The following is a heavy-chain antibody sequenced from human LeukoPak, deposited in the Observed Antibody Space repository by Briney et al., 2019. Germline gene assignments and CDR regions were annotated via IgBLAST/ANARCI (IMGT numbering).Heavy chain of an antibody. J-gene: IGHJ4*02. CDR1: GFTFSSFS. D-gene: IGHD7-27*01. CDR2: ITSDATSI. CDR3: VRDLHWGFDY. V-gene: IGHV3-48*02. Sequence: PGGSLRLSCAASGFTFSSFSMNWVRQAPGKGLEWLSYITSDATSISYAVSVKGRFTISRDNAKNSLYLQMNSLTDEDTAVYYCVRDLHWGFDYWDQGTLVTVSS.